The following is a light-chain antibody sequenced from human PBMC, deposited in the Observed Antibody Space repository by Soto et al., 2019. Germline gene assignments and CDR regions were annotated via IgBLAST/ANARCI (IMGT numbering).Light chain of an antibody. CDR3: QQRSNWTLT. CDR1: QSVSSY. Sequence: EIVLTQSPATLSLSPGERATLSCRASQSVSSYLAWYQQKPGQAPRLLIYDASNTATGIPARFSGSGSGTDFTRTIISLEPEDFAVYYCQQRSNWTLTFGGGTKVDIK. V-gene: IGKV3-11*01. J-gene: IGKJ4*01. CDR2: DAS.